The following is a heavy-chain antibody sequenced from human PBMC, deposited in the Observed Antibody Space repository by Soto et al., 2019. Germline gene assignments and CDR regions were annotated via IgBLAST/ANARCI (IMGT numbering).Heavy chain of an antibody. CDR3: ARGAGMATIPGEAFEI. CDR1: GGSFSGYY. D-gene: IGHD5-12*01. J-gene: IGHJ3*02. CDR2: INHSGST. V-gene: IGHV4-34*01. Sequence: SDTLALTCAVYGGSFSGYYLSWIRQPPGKGLEWIGEINHSGSTNYNPSLKSRATISVDTSKNQFSLKLSSVTAADTAVYYCARGAGMATIPGEAFEIWGQGTMVTVSS.